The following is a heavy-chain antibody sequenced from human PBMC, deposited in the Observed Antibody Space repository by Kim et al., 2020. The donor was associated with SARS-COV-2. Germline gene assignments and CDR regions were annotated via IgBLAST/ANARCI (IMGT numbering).Heavy chain of an antibody. CDR1: GYTFTGYY. J-gene: IGHJ6*02. D-gene: IGHD3-22*01. Sequence: ASVKVSCKASGYTFTGYYMHWVRQAPGQGLEWMGWINPNSGGTNYAQKFQGRVTMTRDTSISTAYMELSRLRSDDTAVYYCARDGYYDSSAGGDYYYYGMDVWGQGTTVTVSS. CDR2: INPNSGGT. CDR3: ARDGYYDSSAGGDYYYYGMDV. V-gene: IGHV1-2*02.